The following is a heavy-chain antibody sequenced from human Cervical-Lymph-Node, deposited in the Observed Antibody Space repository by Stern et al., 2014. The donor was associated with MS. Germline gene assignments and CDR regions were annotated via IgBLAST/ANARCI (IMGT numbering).Heavy chain of an antibody. Sequence: QVQLVESGAEVKTPGSSVKVSCKASGDTFSSYAINWVRQVPGQGLEWMGGITPVFGTTNYAQKFQGRVTSTADKSTNTAYMELMTLRSEDTAVYYCARGGGLVGYFDYWGQGTLVSVSS. J-gene: IGHJ4*02. CDR3: ARGGGLVGYFDY. D-gene: IGHD1-26*01. CDR2: ITPVFGTT. CDR1: GDTFSSYA. V-gene: IGHV1-69*06.